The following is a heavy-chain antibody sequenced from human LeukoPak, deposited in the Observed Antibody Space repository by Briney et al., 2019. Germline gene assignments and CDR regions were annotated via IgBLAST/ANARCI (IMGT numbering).Heavy chain of an antibody. J-gene: IGHJ4*02. D-gene: IGHD5-18*01. CDR3: ARERAWIQLWQRGYYFDY. V-gene: IGHV3-7*01. Sequence: GGSLRLSCVASGFTFSSYWMSWVRQAPGKGLEWVANIKQDGSEKYYVDSVKGRFTISRDNAKNSLYLQMNSLRAEDTAVYYCARERAWIQLWQRGYYFDYWGQGTLVTVSS. CDR2: IKQDGSEK. CDR1: GFTFSSYW.